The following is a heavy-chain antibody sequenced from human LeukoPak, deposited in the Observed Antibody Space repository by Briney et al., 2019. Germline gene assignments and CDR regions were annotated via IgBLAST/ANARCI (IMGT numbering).Heavy chain of an antibody. CDR3: VRERKFDFDY. CDR1: GFTFSDYS. D-gene: IGHD3-16*01. CDR2: IKQDGSEK. V-gene: IGHV3-7*01. Sequence: GGSLRLSCAGTGFTFSDYSMSWIRQAPGEGLEWVANIKQDGSEKYYVDSVKGRFTISRDNAKNTLYLQMNSLRAEDTAVYYCVRERKFDFDYWGQGTLVTVSS. J-gene: IGHJ4*02.